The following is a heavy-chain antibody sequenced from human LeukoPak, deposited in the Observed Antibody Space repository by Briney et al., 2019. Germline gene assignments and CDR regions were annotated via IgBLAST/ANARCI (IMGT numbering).Heavy chain of an antibody. D-gene: IGHD5-12*01. J-gene: IGHJ6*03. Sequence: ASVKVSCKASGYTVTSYGISWVRQAPGQGLEWMGRISAYNGNTNYAQKLQGRVTMTTDTSTSTAYMELRSLRSDDTAVYYCAREISGYDPLYYMDVWGKGTTVTVSS. V-gene: IGHV1-18*01. CDR3: AREISGYDPLYYMDV. CDR1: GYTVTSYG. CDR2: ISAYNGNT.